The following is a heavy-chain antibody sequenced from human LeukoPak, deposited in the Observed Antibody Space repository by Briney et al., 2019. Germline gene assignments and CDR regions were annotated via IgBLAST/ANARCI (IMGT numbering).Heavy chain of an antibody. CDR1: GGTFSSYA. V-gene: IGHV1-69*13. Sequence: SVKVSCKASGGTFSSYAISWVRQAPGQGLEWMGGIIPIFGTANYAQKFQGRVTVTADESTSTAYMELSSLRSEDTAVYYCASSLPKNRDYYDSSGYYPDFDYWGQGTLVTVSS. D-gene: IGHD3-22*01. CDR3: ASSLPKNRDYYDSSGYYPDFDY. CDR2: IIPIFGTA. J-gene: IGHJ4*02.